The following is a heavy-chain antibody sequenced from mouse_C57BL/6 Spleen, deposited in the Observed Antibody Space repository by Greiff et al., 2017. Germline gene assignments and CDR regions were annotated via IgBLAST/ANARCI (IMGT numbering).Heavy chain of an antibody. Sequence: QVQLQQSGAELVKPGASVKLSCKASGYTFTEYTIHWVKQRSGQGLEWIGWFYPGSGSIKYNEKFKDKATLTADKSSSTVYMELSRLTSEYSAVYFCARHEARNYYGNSYRFDYWGQGTTLTVSS. CDR3: ARHEARNYYGNSYRFDY. D-gene: IGHD1-1*01. CDR1: GYTFTEYT. CDR2: FYPGSGSI. V-gene: IGHV1-62-2*01. J-gene: IGHJ2*01.